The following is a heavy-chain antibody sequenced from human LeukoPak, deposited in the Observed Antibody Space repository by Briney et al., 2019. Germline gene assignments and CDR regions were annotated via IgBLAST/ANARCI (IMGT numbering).Heavy chain of an antibody. V-gene: IGHV1-2*02. CDR3: ARIIWRYQMSAPFDY. CDR1: GYTFSDHY. Sequence: GASVKVSCKASGYTFSDHYMHWVRQAPGQGLEWMGWINPKTGATNYAEKFQGRVTMTRDTSISTTYMEVGRLRSDDSAVYYCARIIWRYQMSAPFDYWGQGSLVTVSS. CDR2: INPKTGAT. J-gene: IGHJ4*02. D-gene: IGHD2-2*01.